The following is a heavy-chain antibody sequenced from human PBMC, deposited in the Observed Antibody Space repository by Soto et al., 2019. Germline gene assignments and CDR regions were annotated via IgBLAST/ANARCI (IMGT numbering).Heavy chain of an antibody. D-gene: IGHD3-9*01. J-gene: IGHJ6*02. CDR2: IKQDGSEI. Sequence: VGSLRLSGAASGFTFSNYWMNWVRQAPGKGLEWVANIKQDGSEIYYVDPVKGRFTISRDNAKNSLYLQMNSLRAEDTAVYYCVRGPYYDILLDVWGQGTTVTVSS. CDR1: GFTFSNYW. CDR3: VRGPYYDILLDV. V-gene: IGHV3-7*01.